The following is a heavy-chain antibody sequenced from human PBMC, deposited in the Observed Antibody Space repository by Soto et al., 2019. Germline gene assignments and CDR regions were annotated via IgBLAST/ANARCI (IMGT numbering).Heavy chain of an antibody. J-gene: IGHJ4*02. CDR3: TAGLGRTADDI. V-gene: IGHV3-15*01. CDR2: IRTRAEGGTT. D-gene: IGHD7-27*01. Sequence: EAQLVESGGDLVKPGGSLRLSCAASTFVFKDAWMSWIRQAPGKGLEWVGRIRTRAEGGTTDYAAPVKGRFTISRDDSKDTMYLQMNSLRTEDTATYYCTAGLGRTADDIWGQGTLVTVSS. CDR1: TFVFKDAW.